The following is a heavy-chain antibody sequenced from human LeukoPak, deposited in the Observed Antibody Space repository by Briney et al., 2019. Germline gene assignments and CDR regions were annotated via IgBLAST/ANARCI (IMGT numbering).Heavy chain of an antibody. CDR3: ARQPANTAAFDI. D-gene: IGHD5-18*01. Sequence: PSETLSLTCTVSGGSINTYYWSWIRQPPGKGLEWIAYVRDNGESNYNPSLKSRVAISLDTAKNQISLRLNFVTAADTAIYYCARQPANTAAFDIWGLGTMVTVSS. CDR1: GGSINTYY. V-gene: IGHV4-59*08. J-gene: IGHJ3*02. CDR2: VRDNGES.